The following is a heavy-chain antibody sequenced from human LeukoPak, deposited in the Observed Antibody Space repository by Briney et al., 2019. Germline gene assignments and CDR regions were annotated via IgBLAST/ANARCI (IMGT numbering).Heavy chain of an antibody. CDR1: GYTFTGYY. V-gene: IGHV1-2*06. J-gene: IGHJ4*02. Sequence: GASVKVSCRASGYTFTGYYMHWVRQAPGQGLEWMGRINPNSGGTNYAQKFQGRVTMTRDTSISTAYMELSRLRSDDTAVYYCARVRAAGIFDYWGQGTLVTVSS. CDR2: INPNSGGT. CDR3: ARVRAAGIFDY. D-gene: IGHD6-13*01.